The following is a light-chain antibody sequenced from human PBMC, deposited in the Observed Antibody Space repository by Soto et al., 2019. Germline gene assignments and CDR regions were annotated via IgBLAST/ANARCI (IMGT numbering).Light chain of an antibody. V-gene: IGKV3-11*01. J-gene: IGKJ4*01. CDR1: QSVRND. Sequence: EIVLTQSPATLSLSPGERATLSCRASQSVRNDLVWYHQKPGQAPRVLIYSASNRATGIPARFSGSGSGTDFILTISSLEPEDFADYYCQQRTNWPPTFGGGIKVEMK. CDR2: SAS. CDR3: QQRTNWPPT.